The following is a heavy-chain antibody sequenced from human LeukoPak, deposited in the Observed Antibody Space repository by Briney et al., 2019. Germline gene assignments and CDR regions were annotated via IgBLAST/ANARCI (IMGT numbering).Heavy chain of an antibody. CDR1: GGSISSSSYY. CDR3: ARDSLEMYYYDRVPGGY. V-gene: IGHV4-39*07. CDR2: IYYSGST. J-gene: IGHJ4*02. Sequence: PSETLSLTCTVSGGSISSSSYYWGWIRQPPGKGLEWIGSIYYSGSTYYNPSLKSRVTISVDTSKNQFSLKLSSVTAADTAVYYCARDSLEMYYYDRVPGGYWGQGTLVTVSS. D-gene: IGHD3-22*01.